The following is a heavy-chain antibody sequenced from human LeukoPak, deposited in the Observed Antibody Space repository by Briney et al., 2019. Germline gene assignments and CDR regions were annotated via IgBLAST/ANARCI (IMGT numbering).Heavy chain of an antibody. CDR1: GFTFSSYA. J-gene: IGHJ4*02. CDR2: ISGSGGST. CDR3: AKRPGGFYYDSSDYYDY. D-gene: IGHD3-22*01. Sequence: GASLRLSCAASGFTFSSYAMNWVRQAPGKGLEWVSTISGSGGSTYYADSVKSRFTISRDNSKNTLYLQTNSLRAEDTAIYYCAKRPGGFYYDSSDYYDYWGQGTLVTVSS. V-gene: IGHV3-23*01.